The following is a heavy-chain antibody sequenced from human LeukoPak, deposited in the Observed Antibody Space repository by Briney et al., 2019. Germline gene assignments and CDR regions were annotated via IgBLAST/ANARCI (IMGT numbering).Heavy chain of an antibody. D-gene: IGHD6-19*01. CDR3: AREPGRYSSTWGYYYYGMDV. J-gene: IGHJ6*02. V-gene: IGHV3-33*01. CDR2: IWYDGSNK. CDR1: GFTFSSYG. Sequence: GVSLRLSCAASGFTFSSYGMHWVRQAPGKGLEWVAVIWYDGSNKYYADSVRGRFTISRDNSKNTLYLQMNSLRAEDTAVYYCAREPGRYSSTWGYYYYGMDVWGQGTTVTVSS.